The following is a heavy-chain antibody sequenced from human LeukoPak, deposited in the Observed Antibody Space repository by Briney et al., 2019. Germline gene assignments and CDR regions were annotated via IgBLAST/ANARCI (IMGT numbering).Heavy chain of an antibody. CDR1: GGSTSSYY. CDR2: IYYSGST. Sequence: SETLSLTCTVPGGSTSSYYWSWIRQPPGKGLEWIGYIYYSGSTNYNPSLKSRVTISVDTSKNQFSLKLSSVTAADTAVYYCARRGYSGYGDFDYWGQGTLVTVSS. CDR3: ARRGYSGYGDFDY. V-gene: IGHV4-59*01. D-gene: IGHD5-12*01. J-gene: IGHJ4*02.